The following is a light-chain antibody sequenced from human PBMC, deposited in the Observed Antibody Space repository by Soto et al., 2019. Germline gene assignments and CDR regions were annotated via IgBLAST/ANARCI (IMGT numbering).Light chain of an antibody. Sequence: DVEMTQSPLSLPVTLGQPASISCRSSQSLVFKDVKTYLNWFQQSPGQSPRRLIYTVSNRESGVPDRFSGSGSGTDFTLTISRVEAEDVGVYYCMQDSHGATFGQGTRLEIK. CDR1: QSLVFKDVKTY. CDR2: TVS. CDR3: MQDSHGAT. J-gene: IGKJ5*01. V-gene: IGKV2-30*01.